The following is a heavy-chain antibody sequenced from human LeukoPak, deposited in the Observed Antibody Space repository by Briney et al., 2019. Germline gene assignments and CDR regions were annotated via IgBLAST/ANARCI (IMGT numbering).Heavy chain of an antibody. CDR2: IKQDGSEK. CDR1: GFTFSSYW. V-gene: IGHV3-7*03. CDR3: ARELAQLEGIVVVPAAMPWFDP. Sequence: PGGSLRLSCAASGFTFSSYWMSWVRQAPGKGLEWVANIKQDGSEKYYVDSVKGRFTISRDNAKNSLYLQMNSLRAEDTAVYYCARELAQLEGIVVVPAAMPWFDPWGQGTLVTVSS. D-gene: IGHD2-2*01. J-gene: IGHJ5*02.